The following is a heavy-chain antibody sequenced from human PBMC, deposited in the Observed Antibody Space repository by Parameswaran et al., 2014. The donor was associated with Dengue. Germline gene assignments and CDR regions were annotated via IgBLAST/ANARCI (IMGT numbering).Heavy chain of an antibody. CDR2: INSDGSST. J-gene: IGHJ4*02. V-gene: IGHV3-74*01. D-gene: IGHD2-8*01. Sequence: WIRQPPGKGLVWVSRINSDGSSTSYADSVKGRFTISRDNAKNTMYLQMNSLRAEDTAVYYCARGVLGRREYYFDYWGQGTLVTVSS. CDR3: ARGVLGRREYYFDY.